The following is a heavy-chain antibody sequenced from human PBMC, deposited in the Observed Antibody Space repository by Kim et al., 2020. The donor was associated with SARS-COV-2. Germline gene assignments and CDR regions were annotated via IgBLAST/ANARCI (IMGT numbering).Heavy chain of an antibody. CDR1: GFTFSTYA. D-gene: IGHD1-26*01. Sequence: GGSLRLSCAVSGFTFSTYAMQWVRQAPGKGLEWTAVISYDGSDKYYEDSVKGRFTISRDTSKNMLYLQMNNLRPEDTAVYYCARDSACGQMWRAGAFDIWGRGTMVTVSS. CDR2: ISYDGSDK. CDR3: ARDSACGQMWRAGAFDI. V-gene: IGHV3-30-3*01. J-gene: IGHJ3*02.